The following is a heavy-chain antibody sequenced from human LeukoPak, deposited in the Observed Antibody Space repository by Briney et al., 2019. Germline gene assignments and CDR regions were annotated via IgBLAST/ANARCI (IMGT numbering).Heavy chain of an antibody. CDR1: GFTFSSYG. D-gene: IGHD3-9*01. Sequence: GGSLRLSCAASGFTFSSYGMHWVRQAPGKGLEWVAVISYDGKNMYYADSVKGRFTISRDNFQNTLYLQTNSLRVEDPGVYYCASYDILSGYHSPFDYWGQGSLVTVSS. J-gene: IGHJ4*02. CDR3: ASYDILSGYHSPFDY. CDR2: ISYDGKNM. V-gene: IGHV3-30*03.